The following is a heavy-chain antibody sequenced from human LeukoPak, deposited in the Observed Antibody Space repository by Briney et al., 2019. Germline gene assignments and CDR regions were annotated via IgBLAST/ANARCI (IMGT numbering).Heavy chain of an antibody. CDR2: ISYDGSNK. J-gene: IGHJ4*02. CDR3: ASSSSEGYFDY. Sequence: GGSLRLSCAASGLTFGSHAMHWVRQAPGKGLEWVAVISYDGSNKYYADSVKGRFTTSRDNSKNTLYLQMNSLRAEDTAVYYCASSSSEGYFDYWGQGTLVTVSS. D-gene: IGHD6-13*01. CDR1: GLTFGSHA. V-gene: IGHV3-30*04.